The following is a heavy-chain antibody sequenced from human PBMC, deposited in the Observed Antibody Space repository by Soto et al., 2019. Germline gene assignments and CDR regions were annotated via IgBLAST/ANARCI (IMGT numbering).Heavy chain of an antibody. J-gene: IGHJ6*02. Sequence: QVTLKESGPVLVKPTETLTLTCTVSGFSLSNARMGVSWIRQPPGKALERLAQIFSNDEKFYSTLLKSSLTISKDTSKSQVVLTMTNLDPVDTGTYYCARTLRYYYGSGRYGMDVWGQGTTVSVSS. CDR1: GFSLSNARMG. CDR2: IFSNDEK. CDR3: ARTLRYYYGSGRYGMDV. V-gene: IGHV2-26*01. D-gene: IGHD3-10*01.